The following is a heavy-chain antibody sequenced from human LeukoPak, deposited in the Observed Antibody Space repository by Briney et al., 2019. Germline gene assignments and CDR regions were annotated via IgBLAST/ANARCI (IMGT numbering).Heavy chain of an antibody. V-gene: IGHV4-4*02. CDR1: GGSIRSSNW. Sequence: SETLSLTCAVSGGSIRSSNWWSWVRQPPGKGLEWIGEIYHSGSTNYNPSLKSRVTISVDKSKNQFSLKLRSVTAADTAVYYCARGATGGNSAHFDSWGQGTLVTVSS. D-gene: IGHD4-23*01. CDR3: ARGATGGNSAHFDS. CDR2: IYHSGST. J-gene: IGHJ4*02.